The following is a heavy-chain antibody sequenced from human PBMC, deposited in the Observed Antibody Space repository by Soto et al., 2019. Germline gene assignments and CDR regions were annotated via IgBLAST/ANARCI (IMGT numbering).Heavy chain of an antibody. CDR2: ISEKGDIT. J-gene: IGHJ4*02. Sequence: GGSLRLSCAAFGFSFRNSYMHWVRQTPEKGLHYVSSISEKGDITYYPDSVKGRFTISRDNSKNMMYLQMNSLRVEDTGVYYCVKDRFVDYWGQGVPVTVSS. CDR1: GFSFRNSY. CDR3: VKDRFVDY. V-gene: IGHV3-64D*06.